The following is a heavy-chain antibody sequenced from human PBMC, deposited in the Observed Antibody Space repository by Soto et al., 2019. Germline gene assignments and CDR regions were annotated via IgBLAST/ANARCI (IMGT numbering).Heavy chain of an antibody. CDR3: ARDQGYVHY. V-gene: IGHV3-48*03. J-gene: IGHJ4*02. D-gene: IGHD2-2*01. CDR2: ISSVGDTT. CDR1: GFSFRSYE. Sequence: QAGGSLRLSCAASGFSFRSYEMNWVRQAPGKGLEWISYISSVGDTTYYADAVKGRFTISRDNAMNSLYLQMNSLRAEDSAVYYCARDQGYVHYWGRGTLVTVSS.